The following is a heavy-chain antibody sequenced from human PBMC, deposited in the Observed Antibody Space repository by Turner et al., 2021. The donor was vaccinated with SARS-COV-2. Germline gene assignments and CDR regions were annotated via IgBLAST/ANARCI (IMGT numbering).Heavy chain of an antibody. Sequence: QLQLQESGPGLVTPSETLSLTCTVSGGSLRSSSYYWGWLRQPPGKGLEWMGNIYYSGSTYSNPSLKSRVTISVDTSKNHFSLKLSSVTAADTAVYYCASRLITMIVVVKDLSAFDIWGQGTMVTVSS. D-gene: IGHD3-22*01. CDR1: GGSLRSSSYY. V-gene: IGHV4-39*01. CDR3: ASRLITMIVVVKDLSAFDI. J-gene: IGHJ3*02. CDR2: IYYSGST.